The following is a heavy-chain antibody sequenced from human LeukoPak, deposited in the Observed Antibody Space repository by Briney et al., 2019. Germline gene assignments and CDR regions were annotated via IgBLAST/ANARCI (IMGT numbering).Heavy chain of an antibody. D-gene: IGHD3-3*01. J-gene: IGHJ4*02. CDR1: DGSFSGYY. Sequence: SETLTLTCAVYDGSFSGYYWTWIRQPPGKGLEWIGEIIDTGSTKYNSSLKSRVTISVDTSKNQFSLSLDSVTAADTAVYYCARGLASGYPPIPFDYWGQGTLVTVSS. V-gene: IGHV4-34*12. CDR3: ARGLASGYPPIPFDY. CDR2: IIDTGST.